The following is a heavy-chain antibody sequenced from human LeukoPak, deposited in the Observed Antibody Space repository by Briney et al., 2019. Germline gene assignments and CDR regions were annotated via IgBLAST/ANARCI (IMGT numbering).Heavy chain of an antibody. Sequence: SETLSLTCTVSGGSISSSSYYWGWIRQPPGKGLEWIGSIYYSGSTYYNPSLKSRVTISVDTSKNQFSLKLSSVTAADTAVYYCARDDGDYESFDYWGQGTLVTVSS. V-gene: IGHV4-39*07. CDR2: IYYSGST. J-gene: IGHJ4*02. CDR1: GGSISSSSYY. CDR3: ARDDGDYESFDY. D-gene: IGHD4-17*01.